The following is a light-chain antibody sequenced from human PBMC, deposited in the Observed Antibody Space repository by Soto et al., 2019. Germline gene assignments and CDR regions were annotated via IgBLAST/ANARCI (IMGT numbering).Light chain of an antibody. CDR2: EVS. J-gene: IGLJ3*02. Sequence: QSALTQPPSASGSPGQSVTISCTGTSSDVGGYNYVSWYQQHPGKAPKLMIYEVSKRPSGVPDRFSGSKSGNTASLTVSGLQAEDEADYYCSSSAGSNTMVFGRGTKLTVL. V-gene: IGLV2-8*01. CDR3: SSSAGSNTMV. CDR1: SSDVGGYNY.